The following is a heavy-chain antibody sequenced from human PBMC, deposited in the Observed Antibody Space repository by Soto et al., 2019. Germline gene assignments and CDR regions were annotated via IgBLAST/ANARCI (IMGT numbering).Heavy chain of an antibody. CDR2: IHYSGRT. D-gene: IGHD6-19*01. J-gene: IGHJ4*02. CDR1: NGSISGFY. V-gene: IGHV4-59*12. Sequence: SETLSLTCSVSNGSISGFYWTWIRQPPGKILEWIGYIHYSGRTDYNPSLTSRATMSVDTSKNQFSLNLKSITAAVTAVYYCVRVGLGIGNHFDSWGRGTLVTVSS. CDR3: VRVGLGIGNHFDS.